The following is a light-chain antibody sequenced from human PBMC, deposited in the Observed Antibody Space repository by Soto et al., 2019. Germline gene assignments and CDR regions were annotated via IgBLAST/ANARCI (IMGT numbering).Light chain of an antibody. CDR3: QQYGGSPIT. CDR1: QSVSSSY. V-gene: IGKV3-20*01. CDR2: GAS. J-gene: IGKJ5*01. Sequence: EFVLTQSPGTLSLSPGERATLSCRASQSVSSSYLAWYQQKPGQAPRLLIYGASSRATGIPDRFSGSGSGTDFNLTISRLEPEDFALYYCQQYGGSPITFGQGTRLENK.